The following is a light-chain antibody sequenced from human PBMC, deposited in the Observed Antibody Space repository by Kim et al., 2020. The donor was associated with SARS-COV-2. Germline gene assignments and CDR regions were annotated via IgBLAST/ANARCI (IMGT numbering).Light chain of an antibody. J-gene: IGLJ2*01. CDR2: ELT. V-gene: IGLV2-8*01. CDR1: TSDVGANNY. CDR3: NSYAGTNDVR. Sequence: GQSIAISCTGTTSDVGANNYVSWYQQYPGRAPKLILYELTKRPSGVPDRFSGSKSGNTASLTVSGLQAEDEAHYYCNSYAGTNDVRFGGGTKLTVL.